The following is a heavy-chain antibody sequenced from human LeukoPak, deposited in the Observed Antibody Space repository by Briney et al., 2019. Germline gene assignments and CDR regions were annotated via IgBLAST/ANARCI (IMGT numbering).Heavy chain of an antibody. CDR3: ARGLMVEVFGGYYFDY. CDR1: GYTFTSYG. J-gene: IGHJ4*02. CDR2: ISAYNGNT. V-gene: IGHV1-18*01. D-gene: IGHD3-3*01. Sequence: GASVKVSCKASGYTFTSYGISWVRQAPGQGLEWMGWISAYNGNTNYAQKLQGRVTMTTDTSTSTAYMELRSLRSDDTAVYYCARGLMVEVFGGYYFDYWGQGTLVTVSS.